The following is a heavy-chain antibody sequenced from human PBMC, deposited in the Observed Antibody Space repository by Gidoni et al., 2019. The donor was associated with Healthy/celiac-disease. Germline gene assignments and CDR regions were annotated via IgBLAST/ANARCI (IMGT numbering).Heavy chain of an antibody. J-gene: IGHJ4*02. CDR1: GGSISSGGYY. CDR2: IYYSGST. Sequence: LLVAVPGLVKPSQTLSLTCTVSGGSISSGGYYWSWIRQHPGKGLEWIGYIYYSGSTYYNPSLKSRVTISVDTSKNQFSLKLSSVTAADTAVYYCARDRDGYHDYWGQGTLVTVSS. V-gene: IGHV4-31*03. CDR3: ARDRDGYHDY. D-gene: IGHD5-18*01.